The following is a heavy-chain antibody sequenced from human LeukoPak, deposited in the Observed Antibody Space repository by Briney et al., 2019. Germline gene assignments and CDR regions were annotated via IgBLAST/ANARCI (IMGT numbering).Heavy chain of an antibody. Sequence: RASVKVSCKASGYTFTSYDINWVRQATGQGLGWMGWMNPNSGNTGYAQKFQGRVTMTRNTSISTAYMELSSLRSEDTAVYYCARMVYCSSTSCHPAYNWFDPWGQGTLVTVSS. CDR3: ARMVYCSSTSCHPAYNWFDP. V-gene: IGHV1-8*01. CDR1: GYTFTSYD. CDR2: MNPNSGNT. D-gene: IGHD2-2*01. J-gene: IGHJ5*02.